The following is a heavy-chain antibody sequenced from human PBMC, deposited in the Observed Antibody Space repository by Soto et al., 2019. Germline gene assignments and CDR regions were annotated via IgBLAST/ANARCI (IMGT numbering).Heavy chain of an antibody. CDR1: GYSISSGYY. CDR2: IYHSGST. D-gene: IGHD3-10*01. Sequence: TETLSLTCAVSGYSISSGYYWGWIRQPPGKGLEWIGSIYHSGSTYNNPSLKSRVTISVDTSKNQFSLKLSSVTAADTAVYYCARVGGYGMDVWGQGTTVTVSS. J-gene: IGHJ6*02. CDR3: ARVGGYGMDV. V-gene: IGHV4-38-2*01.